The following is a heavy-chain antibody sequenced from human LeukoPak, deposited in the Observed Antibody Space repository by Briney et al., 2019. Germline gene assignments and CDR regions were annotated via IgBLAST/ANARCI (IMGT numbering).Heavy chain of an antibody. V-gene: IGHV1-18*03. CDR2: ISAYNGNT. J-gene: IGHJ3*02. Sequence: ASVKVSCKASGYTFTSYGISWVRQAPGQGLEWMGWISAYNGNTNYAQKLQGRVTMTTDTSTSTAYMELRSLRSDDMAVYYCASNVPGARSITGTTDAFDIWGQGTMVTVSS. CDR1: GYTFTSYG. D-gene: IGHD1-20*01. CDR3: ASNVPGARSITGTTDAFDI.